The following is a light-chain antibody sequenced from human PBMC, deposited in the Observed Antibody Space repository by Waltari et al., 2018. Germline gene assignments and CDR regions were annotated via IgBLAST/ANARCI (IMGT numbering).Light chain of an antibody. CDR2: KVS. V-gene: IGKV2-30*02. CDR3: MQGTHWPPWT. CDR1: QSLVHSDGKTY. Sequence: DVVMTQSPLSLPVTLGQPASISCKSSQSLVHSDGKTYLNWFQQRPGQSPGRLIYKVSNRDSGVPDRFSGSGSGTDFTLKISRVEAEDVGVYYCMQGTHWPPWTFGQGTKVEIK. J-gene: IGKJ1*01.